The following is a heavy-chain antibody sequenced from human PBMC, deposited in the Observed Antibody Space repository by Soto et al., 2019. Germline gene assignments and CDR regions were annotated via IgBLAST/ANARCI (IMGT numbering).Heavy chain of an antibody. CDR2: IDNSGST. CDR3: ARGGQDFWSGPFDY. D-gene: IGHD3-3*01. J-gene: IGHJ4*02. Sequence: QGQLQESGPGLVKPSETLSLTCTVSGGSISNYFCNWIRQPAGKGLEWIGRIDNSGSTNYNPSLNNRITMSADTSRNQFSLKLNSVTAADTAVYYCARGGQDFWSGPFDYWGQGALVTVSA. CDR1: GGSISNYF. V-gene: IGHV4-4*07.